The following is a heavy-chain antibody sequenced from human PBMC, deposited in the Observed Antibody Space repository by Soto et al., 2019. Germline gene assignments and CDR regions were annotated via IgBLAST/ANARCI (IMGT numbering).Heavy chain of an antibody. Sequence: QVQLVQSGAEVKKPGASVKVSCKASGYTFTSYDINWVRQATGQGLEWMGWMNPNSGNTGYAQKFQGRVTMTRNTSISTAYMELSSLRSEDTAVYYCARALPQTYYYDSSGYSYFDYWGQGTLVTVSS. CDR1: GYTFTSYD. CDR2: MNPNSGNT. CDR3: ARALPQTYYYDSSGYSYFDY. J-gene: IGHJ4*02. D-gene: IGHD3-22*01. V-gene: IGHV1-8*01.